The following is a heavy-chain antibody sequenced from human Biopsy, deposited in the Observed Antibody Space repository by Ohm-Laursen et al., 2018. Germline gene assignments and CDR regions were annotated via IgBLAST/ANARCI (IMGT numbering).Heavy chain of an antibody. CDR1: GGTFINYA. Sequence: VSSVKVSCKASGGTFINYAISWVRQAPGQGLEWMGMINPSGSTTSYPQIFQGRVTMTWDTSTTTVYMELSSLRSEDTAVYYCALASFDYWGQGTLVTVPS. V-gene: IGHV1-46*01. CDR2: INPSGSTT. CDR3: ALASFDY. J-gene: IGHJ4*02.